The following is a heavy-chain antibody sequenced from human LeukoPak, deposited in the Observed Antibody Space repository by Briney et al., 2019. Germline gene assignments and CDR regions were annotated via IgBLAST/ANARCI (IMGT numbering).Heavy chain of an antibody. V-gene: IGHV3-21*01. CDR1: GFTFSSYS. D-gene: IGHD3-3*01. CDR2: ISSSSSYI. Sequence: GGSLRLSCAASGFTFSSYSMNWVRQAPGKGLEWVSSISSSSSYIYYADSVKGRFTISRDNAKNSLYLQMNSLRAEDTAVYYCARDVKNYDFWSGYLPASAHAEYFQHWGQGTLVTVSS. CDR3: ARDVKNYDFWSGYLPASAHAEYFQH. J-gene: IGHJ1*01.